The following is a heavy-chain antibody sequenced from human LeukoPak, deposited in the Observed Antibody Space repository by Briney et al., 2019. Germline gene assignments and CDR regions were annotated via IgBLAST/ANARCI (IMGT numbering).Heavy chain of an antibody. D-gene: IGHD3-10*01. V-gene: IGHV3-23*01. CDR1: GFTFSNYA. J-gene: IGHJ5*02. CDR3: AKEPERWFGEEGFAP. Sequence: GGSLRLSCAASGFTFSNYAMSWVRQAPGKGLEWVSAISGSGGSTYYADSVKGRFTISRDNSKNTLYLQMNSLRAEDTAVYYCAKEPERWFGEEGFAPWAQGPLVPVPS. CDR2: ISGSGGST.